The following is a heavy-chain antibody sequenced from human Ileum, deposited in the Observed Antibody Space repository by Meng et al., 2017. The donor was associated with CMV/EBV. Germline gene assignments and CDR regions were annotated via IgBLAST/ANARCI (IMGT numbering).Heavy chain of an antibody. V-gene: IGHV1-18*01. CDR3: ARDTADVFGVVILYNGLDF. D-gene: IGHD3-3*01. CDR2: ISAYNGNT. J-gene: IGHJ6*02. Sequence: ASVKVSCKTSGYTFTRYGISWVRQAPGQGLEWMGWISAYNGNTNYAQKLQGRATMTTDTSTSTAYMELKSLRSDDTAVYYCARDTADVFGVVILYNGLDFWGQGTTVTVSS. CDR1: GYTFTRYG.